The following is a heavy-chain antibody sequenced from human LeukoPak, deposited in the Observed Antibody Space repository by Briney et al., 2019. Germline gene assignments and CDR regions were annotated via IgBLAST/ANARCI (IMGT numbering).Heavy chain of an antibody. J-gene: IGHJ5*02. Sequence: ASVKVSCKASGYTFTSYYMHWVRQAPGQGLEWMGIINPSGGSTSYPQKFQGRVTMTRDMSTSTVYMELSSLRSEDTAVYYCASEQAFWSKRNWFDPWGQGTLVTVSS. V-gene: IGHV1-46*01. CDR2: INPSGGST. CDR3: ASEQAFWSKRNWFDP. D-gene: IGHD3-3*01. CDR1: GYTFTSYY.